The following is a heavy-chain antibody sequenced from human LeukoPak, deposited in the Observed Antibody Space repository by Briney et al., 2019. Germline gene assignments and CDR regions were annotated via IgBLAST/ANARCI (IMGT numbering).Heavy chain of an antibody. CDR2: NHHSGST. Sequence: SETLSLTCTVTGYSISSGFYWGWIRQPPGKELEWIGTNHHSGSTNYNPSLKSRVTISVDTSKNQFSLKPTSVTAADTAVYYCARDPIQPNYYYYYYMDVWGKGTTVTVSS. V-gene: IGHV4-38-2*02. CDR1: GYSISSGFY. J-gene: IGHJ6*03. CDR3: ARDPIQPNYYYYYYMDV. D-gene: IGHD5-18*01.